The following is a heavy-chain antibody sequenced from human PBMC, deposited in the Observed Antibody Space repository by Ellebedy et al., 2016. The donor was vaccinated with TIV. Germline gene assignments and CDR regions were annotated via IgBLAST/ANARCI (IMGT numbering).Heavy chain of an antibody. CDR3: ARAVGGSGAY. J-gene: IGHJ4*02. V-gene: IGHV3-7*01. CDR1: GFAFSSYW. Sequence: GGSLRLSXAASGFAFSSYWMHWVRQAPGKGLEWVANIKPDGSEKYYVDSVKGRFTISRDNAKNSLYLQMNSLRAEDTAVYYCARAVGGSGAYWGQGTLVTVSS. D-gene: IGHD3-3*01. CDR2: IKPDGSEK.